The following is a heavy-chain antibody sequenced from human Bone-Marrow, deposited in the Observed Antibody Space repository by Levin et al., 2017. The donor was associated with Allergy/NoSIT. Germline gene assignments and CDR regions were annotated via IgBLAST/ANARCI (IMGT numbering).Heavy chain of an antibody. J-gene: IGHJ4*02. Sequence: QPGGSLRLSCAASGFTVSNHYINWVRQAPGKGLEWVSMFHKDGHTYYADSVKGRFTVSRDKSKNTVDLQVNSLRTEDTALYFCAGGGGYLIDYWGRGTLVTVSS. CDR2: FHKDGHT. V-gene: IGHV3-66*01. CDR1: GFTVSNHY. CDR3: AGGGGYLIDY. D-gene: IGHD5-12*01.